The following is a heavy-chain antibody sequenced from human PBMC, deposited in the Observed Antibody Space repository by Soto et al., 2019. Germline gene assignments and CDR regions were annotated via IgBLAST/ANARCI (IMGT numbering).Heavy chain of an antibody. CDR1: GYTFTSYA. V-gene: IGHV1-3*01. J-gene: IGHJ4*02. Sequence: ASVKVSCKASGYTFTSYAMHWVRQAPGQRLEWMGWINAGNGNTKYSQKFQGRVTITRDTSASTAYMELSSLRSEDTAVYYCARKGDRELDTGNDYLGQGTLVTVSA. CDR2: INAGNGNT. CDR3: ARKGDRELDTGNDY. D-gene: IGHD3-10*01.